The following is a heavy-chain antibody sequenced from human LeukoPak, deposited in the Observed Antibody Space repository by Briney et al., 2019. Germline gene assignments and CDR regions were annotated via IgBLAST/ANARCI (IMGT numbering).Heavy chain of an antibody. J-gene: IGHJ4*02. V-gene: IGHV3-74*01. Sequence: PGGSLRLSCAASGFTFSSYWMHWVRQAPGKGLVWVSRINGDGRSTSYADSVKGRFTISRGNAENTLYLQMSSLRAEDTAVYYCARGPAPASFYVGDFWGQGTLVTVSS. CDR1: GFTFSSYW. CDR3: ARGPAPASFYVGDF. CDR2: INGDGRST. D-gene: IGHD3-16*01.